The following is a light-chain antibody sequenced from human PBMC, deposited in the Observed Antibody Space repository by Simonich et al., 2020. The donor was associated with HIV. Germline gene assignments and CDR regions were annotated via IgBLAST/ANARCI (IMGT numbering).Light chain of an antibody. CDR2: EGS. V-gene: IGLV2-23*01. CDR3: CSYAGSSTPVV. J-gene: IGLJ2*01. Sequence: QSALTQPVSVSGSPGQSITISCTGTSSDVGGYNLVSWYQQHPGKAPKLMIYEGSKRPSGVSNRFSGSKSGNTASLTISGLQAEDEADYYCCSYAGSSTPVVFGGGTKLTVL. CDR1: SSDVGGYNL.